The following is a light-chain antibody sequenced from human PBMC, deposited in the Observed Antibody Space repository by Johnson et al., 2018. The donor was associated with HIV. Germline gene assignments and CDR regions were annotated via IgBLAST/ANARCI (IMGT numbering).Light chain of an antibody. CDR2: ENN. CDR3: GTWDNSLSANV. J-gene: IGLJ1*01. Sequence: QSALTQPPSVSAAPGQKVTISCSGNRSNIGDNFVSWYQQLPRTAPKLLIYENNKRPSGIPDRFSGSKSGTSATLGITGLQTGDEADYYCGTWDNSLSANVFGTGTKVTVL. V-gene: IGLV1-51*02. CDR1: RSNIGDNF.